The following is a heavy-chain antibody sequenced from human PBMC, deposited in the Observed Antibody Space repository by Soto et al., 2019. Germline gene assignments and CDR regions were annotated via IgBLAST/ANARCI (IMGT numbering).Heavy chain of an antibody. D-gene: IGHD3-10*01. Sequence: EASVKVSCKASGYIFTSYGITWVRQAPGQGLEWMGWISAYNGNTNYAQKVQGRVSMTTDTSTRTAYMELRSLRSDDTAVYFCAREGYYSGSGTYSPPRYYGMDVWGQGTTVTVSS. CDR3: AREGYYSGSGTYSPPRYYGMDV. CDR2: ISAYNGNT. J-gene: IGHJ6*02. V-gene: IGHV1-18*01. CDR1: GYIFTSYG.